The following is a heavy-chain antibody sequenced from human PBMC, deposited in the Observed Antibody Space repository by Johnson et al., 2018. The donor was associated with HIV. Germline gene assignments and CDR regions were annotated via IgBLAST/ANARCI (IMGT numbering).Heavy chain of an antibody. CDR3: ARGSRYTYDNDDAYLLHAFDF. J-gene: IGHJ3*01. CDR1: GFTVSSNY. Sequence: VQLVESGGGLIQPGGSLRLSCAASGFTVSSNYMSWVRQAPGKGLEWVSGINWNGGSTGYADSVKGRFTISRDSSKNTLYLQMNSLRAEDTAVYYCARGSRYTYDNDDAYLLHAFDFWGQGTMVTVSS. V-gene: IGHV3-66*03. D-gene: IGHD3-22*01. CDR2: INWNGGST.